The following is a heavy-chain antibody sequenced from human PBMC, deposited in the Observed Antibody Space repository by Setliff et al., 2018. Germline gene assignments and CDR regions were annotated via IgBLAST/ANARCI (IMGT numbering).Heavy chain of an antibody. D-gene: IGHD2-15*01. CDR2: IYTTGST. V-gene: IGHV4-4*07. CDR3: ARVRIVPYCMDV. Sequence: SETLSHTCTVSGGSIGSYYWTWIRQPAGRGLEWIGRIYTTGSTNFNPSLNSRVTMSLDKSKNQFSLKLSSVTAADSAVYFCARVRIVPYCMDVWGKGTTVTVSS. J-gene: IGHJ6*03. CDR1: GGSIGSYY.